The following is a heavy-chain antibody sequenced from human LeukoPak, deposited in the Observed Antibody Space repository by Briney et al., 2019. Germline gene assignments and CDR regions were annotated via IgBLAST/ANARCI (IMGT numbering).Heavy chain of an antibody. D-gene: IGHD5-24*01. J-gene: IGHJ4*02. CDR3: ARGQMATIDFDY. CDR1: GGSISSGGYY. V-gene: IGHV4-31*03. CDR2: IYYSGST. Sequence: KASETLSLTCTVSGGSISSGGYYWSWIRQHPGKGLEWIGYIYYSGSTYYNPSLKSRVTISVDTSKNRFSLKLSSVTAADTAVYYCARGQMATIDFDYWGQGTLVTVSS.